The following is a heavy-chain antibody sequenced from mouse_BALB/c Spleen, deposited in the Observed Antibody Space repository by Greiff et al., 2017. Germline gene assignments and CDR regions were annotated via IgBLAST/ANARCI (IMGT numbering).Heavy chain of an antibody. Sequence: EVHLVESGGGLVQPGGSRKLSCAASGFTFSSFGMHWVRQAPEKGLEWVAYISSGSSTIYYADTVKGRFTISRDNPKNTLFLQMTSLRSEDTAMYYCARRGNRYAMDYWGQGTSVTVSS. CDR3: ARRGNRYAMDY. J-gene: IGHJ4*01. CDR1: GFTFSSFG. CDR2: ISSGSSTI. D-gene: IGHD2-1*01. V-gene: IGHV5-17*02.